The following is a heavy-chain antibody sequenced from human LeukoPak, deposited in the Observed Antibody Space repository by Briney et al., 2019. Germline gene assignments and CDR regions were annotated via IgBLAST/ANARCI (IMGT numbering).Heavy chain of an antibody. D-gene: IGHD3-3*01. CDR1: GYTFTTHY. CDR3: ARSLLTRSLEWLFPFDH. Sequence: ASVKVSCKASGYTFTTHYIHWVRQAPGQGLEWLGIVNPSDGGSSYAPRFQGRVTMNRDTSTSTVYMELSSLRSEDTAVYFCARSLLTRSLEWLFPFDHWGRGTLVTVSS. CDR2: VNPSDGGS. J-gene: IGHJ4*02. V-gene: IGHV1-46*01.